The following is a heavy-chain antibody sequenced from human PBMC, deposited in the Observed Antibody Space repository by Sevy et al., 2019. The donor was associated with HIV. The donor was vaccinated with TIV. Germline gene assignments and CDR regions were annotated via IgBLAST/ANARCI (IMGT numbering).Heavy chain of an antibody. Sequence: SETLSLTCTVSGGSITSLYWNWIRQPPGKGLEWIANIFYNGHINYNPSLKSRVTLSLDTSKNQFSLRLSSVTAADTAMYYCAGVNAWGRCYSWGQGTLVTVSS. CDR1: GGSITSLY. J-gene: IGHJ4*02. CDR3: AGVNAWGRCYS. V-gene: IGHV4-59*08. CDR2: IFYNGHI. D-gene: IGHD1-26*01.